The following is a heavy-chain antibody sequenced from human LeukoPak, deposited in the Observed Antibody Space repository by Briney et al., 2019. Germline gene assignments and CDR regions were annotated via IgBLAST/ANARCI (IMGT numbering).Heavy chain of an antibody. V-gene: IGHV4-34*01. CDR2: INHSGST. D-gene: IGHD2-15*01. J-gene: IGHJ4*02. Sequence: SETLSLTCAVCGGSFSGYYWSWIRRPPGKGLEWIGEINHSGSTNYNPSLKSRVTISVDTSKNQFSLKLSSVTAADTAVYYCASSCSGGSCSTPARLDYWGQGTLVTVSS. CDR3: ASSCSGGSCSTPARLDY. CDR1: GGSFSGYY.